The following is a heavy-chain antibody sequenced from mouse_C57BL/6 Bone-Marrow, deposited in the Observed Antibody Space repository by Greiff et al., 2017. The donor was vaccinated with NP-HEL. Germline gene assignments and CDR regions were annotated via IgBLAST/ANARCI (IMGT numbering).Heavy chain of an antibody. Sequence: VQLVESGAELARPGASVKLSCKASGYTFTSYGISWVKQRTGQGLEWIGEIYPRSGNTYYNAKFKGKATLTADKSSSTAYMELRSLTSEDSAVYFCARYPSYYGSSYGYWGQGTTLTVSS. V-gene: IGHV1-81*01. J-gene: IGHJ2*01. CDR1: GYTFTSYG. CDR2: IYPRSGNT. D-gene: IGHD1-1*01. CDR3: ARYPSYYGSSYGY.